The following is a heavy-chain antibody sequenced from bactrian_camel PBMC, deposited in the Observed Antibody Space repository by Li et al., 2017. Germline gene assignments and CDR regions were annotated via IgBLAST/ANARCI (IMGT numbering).Heavy chain of an antibody. V-gene: IGHV3S26*01. Sequence: HVQLVESGGGSVQAGGSLRLSCAASGITYSSVCMAWFRVAPGKEREGVATIDSAGSTSYADSVKGRFTISKDNARNTLYLQMKSLEPEDTAMYYCASGGSYGCYSVSRPPLLWNWGQGTQVTVS. D-gene: IGHD2*01. CDR3: ASGGSYGCYSVSRPPLLWN. CDR1: GITYSSVC. CDR2: IDSAGST. J-gene: IGHJ4*01.